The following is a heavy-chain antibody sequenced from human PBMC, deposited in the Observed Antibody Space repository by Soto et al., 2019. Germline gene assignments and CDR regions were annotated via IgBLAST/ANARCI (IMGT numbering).Heavy chain of an antibody. J-gene: IGHJ4*02. Sequence: QVQLVQSGVEVKKPGASVKVSCQASSYTFTNYAISWVRQAPGRGLEWMGWVNTYNGNPNYAQIFQGRVTMTTDTSTGTAYMELRSLKSDDSAVYYCARESQYSTDWQRFDSWGQGTLVTVSS. V-gene: IGHV1-18*01. CDR3: ARESQYSTDWQRFDS. CDR2: VNTYNGNP. D-gene: IGHD6-6*01. CDR1: SYTFTNYA.